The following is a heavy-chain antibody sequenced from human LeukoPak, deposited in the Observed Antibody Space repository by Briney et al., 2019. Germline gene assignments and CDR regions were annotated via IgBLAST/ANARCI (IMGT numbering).Heavy chain of an antibody. V-gene: IGHV3-21*01. CDR2: ISSSSSYI. CDR1: GFTFSSYW. J-gene: IGHJ4*02. CDR3: ARRIVATKHFDY. D-gene: IGHD5-12*01. Sequence: GGSLRLSCAASGFTFSSYWMSWVRQAPGKGLEWVSSISSSSSYIYYADSVKGRFTISRDNAKNSLYLQMNSLRAEDTAVYYCARRIVATKHFDYWGQGTLVTVSS.